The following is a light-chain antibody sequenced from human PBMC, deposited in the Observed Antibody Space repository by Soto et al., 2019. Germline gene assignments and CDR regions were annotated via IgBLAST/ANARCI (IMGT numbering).Light chain of an antibody. CDR3: SSYTSSSTVV. CDR2: EVS. V-gene: IGLV2-14*01. CDR1: SSDVGGYNY. Sequence: SALTQPASVSGSPGQSITISCTGTSSDVGGYNYVSWYQQHPGKAPKLMIYEVSNRLSGVSNRFSGSKSGNTASLTISGLQAEDEADYYCSSYTSSSTVVFGGGTKLTVL. J-gene: IGLJ2*01.